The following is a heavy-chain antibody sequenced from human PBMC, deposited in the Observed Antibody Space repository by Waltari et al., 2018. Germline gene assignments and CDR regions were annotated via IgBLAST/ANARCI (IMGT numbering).Heavy chain of an antibody. J-gene: IGHJ6*03. CDR2: IGRSSTYT. CDR3: ASHLEDFYYYMDV. Sequence: EVQLVESGGGLVKPGGSLRLSCAASGFSFNSLPLNWVRQTPEKGLEWVSSIGRSSTYTSYADSVKGRFTISRDNAANSLYLEMNALRPEDTAVYYCASHLEDFYYYMDVWGKGTTVTVSS. V-gene: IGHV3-21*06. CDR1: GFSFNSLP.